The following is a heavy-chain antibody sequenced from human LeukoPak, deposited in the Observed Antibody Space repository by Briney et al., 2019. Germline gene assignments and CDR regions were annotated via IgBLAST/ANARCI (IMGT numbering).Heavy chain of an antibody. D-gene: IGHD6-13*01. CDR2: ISSSSSDT. CDR1: GFTFSDYH. CDR3: ARVAVIAAAGTFDY. Sequence: PGGSLRLSCAASGFTFSDYHMTWIRQAPGKGLEGASYISSSSSDTIYADSVKGRFTITRDNAKNSLYLQMNSLRAEDTAVYYCARVAVIAAAGTFDYWGQGTLVTVSS. J-gene: IGHJ4*02. V-gene: IGHV3-11*06.